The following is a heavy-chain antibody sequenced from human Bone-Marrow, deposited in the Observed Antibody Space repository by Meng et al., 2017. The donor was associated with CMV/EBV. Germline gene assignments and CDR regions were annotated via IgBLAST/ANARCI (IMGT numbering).Heavy chain of an antibody. V-gene: IGHV1-2*02. CDR1: GYTFPGYY. J-gene: IGHJ4*02. CDR2: INPNSGGT. Sequence: CKASGYTFPGYYMHLVRQAPGQGLEWMGWINPNSGGTNYAQKFQGRVTMTRDTSISTAYMELSRLRSDDTAVYYCARDRDGYNNLDYWGQGTLVTVSS. D-gene: IGHD5-24*01. CDR3: ARDRDGYNNLDY.